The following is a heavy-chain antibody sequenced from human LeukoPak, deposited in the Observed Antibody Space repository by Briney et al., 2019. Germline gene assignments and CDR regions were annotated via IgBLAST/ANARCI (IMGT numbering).Heavy chain of an antibody. V-gene: IGHV5-51*01. CDR2: IYPGDSDT. CDR1: GYSFTSYW. J-gene: IGHJ5*02. CDR3: ARRAGCSSTSCCTFWFDP. D-gene: IGHD2-2*02. Sequence: RGESLKISCKGSGYSFTSYWIGWVRQMPGKGLEWMGIIYPGDSDTRYSPSFQGQVTISADKSISTAYLQWSSLKASDTAMYYCARRAGCSSTSCCTFWFDPWGREPWSPSPQ.